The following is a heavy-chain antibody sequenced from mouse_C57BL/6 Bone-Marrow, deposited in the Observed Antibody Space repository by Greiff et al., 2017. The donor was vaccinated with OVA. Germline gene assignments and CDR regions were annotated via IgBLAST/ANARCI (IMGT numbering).Heavy chain of an antibody. CDR2: IDPSDSET. CDR3: ARDYGSSYELDY. D-gene: IGHD1-1*01. Sequence: QVQLQQPGAELVRPGSSVKLSCKASGYTFTSYWMHWVKQRPIQGLEWIGDIDPSDSETHYNQKFKDKATLTVDKSSSTAYMQLSSLTSEDSAVYYRARDYGSSYELDYWGQGTTLTVSS. CDR1: GYTFTSYW. J-gene: IGHJ2*01. V-gene: IGHV1-52*01.